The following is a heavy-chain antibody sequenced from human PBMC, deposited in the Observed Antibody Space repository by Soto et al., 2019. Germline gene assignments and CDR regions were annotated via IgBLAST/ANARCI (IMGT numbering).Heavy chain of an antibody. Sequence: GGSLRLSCAASGFTVSSNYMSWVRQAPGKGLEWVSVIYSGGSTYYADSVKGRFTISRDNSKNTLYLQMNSLRAEDTAVYYCAREIRYYYDSSGYCNTGRYFDYWGQGTLVTVS. CDR3: AREIRYYYDSSGYCNTGRYFDY. J-gene: IGHJ4*02. D-gene: IGHD3-22*01. V-gene: IGHV3-66*01. CDR1: GFTVSSNY. CDR2: IYSGGST.